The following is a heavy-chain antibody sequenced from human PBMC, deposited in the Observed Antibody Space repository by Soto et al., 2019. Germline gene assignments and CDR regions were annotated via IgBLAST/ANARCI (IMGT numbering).Heavy chain of an antibody. CDR3: ARAELRNDYGDD. J-gene: IGHJ4*02. CDR2: INHSGST. Sequence: QVQLQQWGAGLLKPSETLSLTCAVYGGSFSGYYWSWIRQPPGKGLEWIGEINHSGSTNYNPSLKSPXXIXVAXSKNQFSLKLGSVTAADTAVYYCARAELRNDYGDDWGQGTLVTVSS. V-gene: IGHV4-34*01. CDR1: GGSFSGYY. D-gene: IGHD4-17*01.